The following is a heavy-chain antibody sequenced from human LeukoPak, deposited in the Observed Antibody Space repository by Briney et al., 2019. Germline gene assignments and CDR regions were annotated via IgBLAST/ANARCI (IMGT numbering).Heavy chain of an antibody. CDR3: ARSHRGPLGIAAAGTNWFDP. CDR1: GGSISSSSYY. D-gene: IGHD6-13*01. CDR2: IDYSGST. J-gene: IGHJ5*02. V-gene: IGHV4-39*01. Sequence: SETLSLTCTVSGGSISSSSYYWGWIRQPPGKGLEWIGSIDYSGSTYYNPSLKSRVTTSVDTSKNQFSLKLSSVTAADTAVYYCARSHRGPLGIAAAGTNWFDPWGQGTLVTVSS.